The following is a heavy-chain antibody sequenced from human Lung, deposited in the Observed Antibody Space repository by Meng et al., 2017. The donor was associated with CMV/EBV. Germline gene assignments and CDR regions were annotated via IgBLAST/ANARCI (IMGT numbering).Heavy chain of an antibody. J-gene: IGHJ6*02. V-gene: IGHV4-59*01. CDR1: GGSISSYY. CDR3: ASVTGSSDSSGYYYYYGMDV. CDR2: IYYSGST. D-gene: IGHD3-22*01. Sequence: SXTXSPXCTVSGGSISSYYWSCIRQPPGKGLEWIGYIYYSGSTNYNPSLKSRVTISVDTSKNQFSLKLSSVTAADTAVYYCASVTGSSDSSGYYYYYGMDVWXQGTXVTVAS.